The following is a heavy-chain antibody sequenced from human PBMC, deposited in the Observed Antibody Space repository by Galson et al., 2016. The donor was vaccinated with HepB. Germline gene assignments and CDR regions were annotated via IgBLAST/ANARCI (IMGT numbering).Heavy chain of an antibody. J-gene: IGHJ4*02. CDR1: GFTFTTYW. D-gene: IGHD6-25*01. CDR2: INQGGSEK. V-gene: IGHV3-7*03. Sequence: SLRLSCAASGFTFTTYWMIWVRQAPGKGLEWVANINQGGSEKYHVDSVKGRFTISRDNAKNSLFLQMNSLRVEDTAVYYCARSPSAAYWGQGTLVTVSS. CDR3: ARSPSAAY.